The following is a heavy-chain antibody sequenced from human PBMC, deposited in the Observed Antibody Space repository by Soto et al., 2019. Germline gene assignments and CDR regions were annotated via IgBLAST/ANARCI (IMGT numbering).Heavy chain of an antibody. CDR2: MNPNSGNT. CDR3: ATPHGLTPYDAFDI. CDR1: GYTFTSYD. V-gene: IGHV1-8*01. Sequence: QVQLVQSGAEVKKPGASVKVSCKASGYTFTSYDINWVRQATGQGLEWMGWMNPNSGNTDYAQKCQGRVTITMNTSISTAYMELSSLRSEDTAVYYCATPHGLTPYDAFDIWGQPTMVTVSS. J-gene: IGHJ3*02. D-gene: IGHD2-8*01.